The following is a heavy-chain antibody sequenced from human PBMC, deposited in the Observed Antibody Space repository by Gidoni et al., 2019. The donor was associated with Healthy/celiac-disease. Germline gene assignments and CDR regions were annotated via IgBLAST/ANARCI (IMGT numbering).Heavy chain of an antibody. V-gene: IGHV4-39*01. CDR1: GGSISSSSYY. D-gene: IGHD4-17*01. CDR3: ATMIDYGDIRVDY. J-gene: IGHJ4*02. CDR2: IYYSGST. Sequence: QLQLQESGPGLVKPSETLSLTCTVSGGSISSSSYYWGWIRQPPGKGLEWIGSIYYSGSTYYNPSLKSRVTISVDTSKNQFSLKLSSVTAADTAVYYCATMIDYGDIRVDYWGQGTLVTVSS.